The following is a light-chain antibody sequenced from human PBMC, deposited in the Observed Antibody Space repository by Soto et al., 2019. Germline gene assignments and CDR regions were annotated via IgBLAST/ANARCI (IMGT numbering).Light chain of an antibody. V-gene: IGKV1-9*01. CDR1: QGISSY. CDR2: AAS. Sequence: DIQLTQSPSFLSASVGDRVTITCRASQGISSYLAWYQQKPGKAPKLLIYAASTLQTGVPSRFSSSGSGTDIALSISSRQPEDFAANGGQQLNGPLLGQGTML. J-gene: IGKJ2*01. CDR3: QQLNGPL.